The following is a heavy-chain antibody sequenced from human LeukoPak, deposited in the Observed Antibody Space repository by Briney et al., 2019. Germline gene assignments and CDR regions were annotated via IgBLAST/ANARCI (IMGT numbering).Heavy chain of an antibody. V-gene: IGHV4-34*01. CDR3: ARGIASSNWFDP. CDR1: GGSFSGYY. CDR2: INHSGST. Sequence: SETLSLTCAVYGGSFSGYYWSWIRQPPGKGLEWIGEINHSGSTNYNPSLKSRVTISVDTSKNQFSLKLSSVTAADTAVYYCARGIASSNWFDPWGQGTLVTVSS. D-gene: IGHD2-15*01. J-gene: IGHJ5*02.